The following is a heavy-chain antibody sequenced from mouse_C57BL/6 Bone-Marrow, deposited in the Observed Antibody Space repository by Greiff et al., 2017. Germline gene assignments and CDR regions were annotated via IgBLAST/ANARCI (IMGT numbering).Heavy chain of an antibody. Sequence: VKLQESGAELARPGASVKLSCKASGYTFTSYGISWVKQRTGQGLEWIGEIYPRSGNTYYNEKFKGKATLTADKSSSTAYMELRSLTSGDSAVYFCARWGRGLGFAYWGQGTLVTVSA. V-gene: IGHV1-81*01. J-gene: IGHJ3*01. CDR2: IYPRSGNT. D-gene: IGHD6-1*01. CDR3: ARWGRGLGFAY. CDR1: GYTFTSYG.